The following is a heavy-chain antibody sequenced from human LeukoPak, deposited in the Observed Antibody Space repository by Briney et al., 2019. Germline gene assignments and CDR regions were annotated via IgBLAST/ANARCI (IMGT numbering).Heavy chain of an antibody. V-gene: IGHV3-53*01. CDR3: ARTMEVGATLDP. D-gene: IGHD1-26*01. Sequence: PGGSLRLSCAASGFTVNSNYMSWVRQASGKGLEWVSDIHSGGSTYYADSVKGRFTISRDNSKNTLYLQMNSLRAEDTAVYYCARTMEVGATLDPWGQGTLVTVSS. CDR1: GFTVNSNY. J-gene: IGHJ5*02. CDR2: IHSGGST.